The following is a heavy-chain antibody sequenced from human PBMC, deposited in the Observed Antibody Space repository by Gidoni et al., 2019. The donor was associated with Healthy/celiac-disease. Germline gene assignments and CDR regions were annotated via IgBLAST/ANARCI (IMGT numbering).Heavy chain of an antibody. V-gene: IGHV4-34*01. D-gene: IGHD3-3*01. CDR3: ARALDYDFWSGYYYWFDP. CDR2: INQSGST. CDR1: GGSFSGYY. J-gene: IGHJ5*02. Sequence: QVQLQQWGAGLLKPSETLSLTCAVYGGSFSGYYWSWIRQPPGKGLEWIGEINQSGSTNYNPSLKSRVTISVDTSKNQFSLKLSSVTAADTAVYYCARALDYDFWSGYYYWFDPWGQGTLVTVSS.